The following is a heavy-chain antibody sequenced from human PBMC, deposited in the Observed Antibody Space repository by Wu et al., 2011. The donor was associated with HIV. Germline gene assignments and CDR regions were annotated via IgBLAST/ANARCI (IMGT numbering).Heavy chain of an antibody. D-gene: IGHD3-10*01. CDR1: GYTFTTNH. Sequence: QVQLVQSGAEVKRPGDSVTVSCKASGYTFTTNHIYWMRQAPGRGLEWMGWINPKSGETHYAQIFQGRVAMARHTSISTAYMELKRLTLDDTAVYYCARDMVLWFGEISMGQIYGLDVWGQGSTVSVSS. J-gene: IGHJ6*02. CDR2: INPKSGET. CDR3: ARDMVLWFGEISMGQIYGLDV. V-gene: IGHV1-2*02.